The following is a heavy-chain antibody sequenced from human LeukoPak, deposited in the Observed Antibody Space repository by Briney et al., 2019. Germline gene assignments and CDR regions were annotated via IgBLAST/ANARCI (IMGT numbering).Heavy chain of an antibody. J-gene: IGHJ4*02. D-gene: IGHD3-3*02. V-gene: IGHV3-7*01. CDR3: VRTSRSISSDY. CDR2: IKQDGSVK. CDR1: GFIFSNYW. Sequence: PGGSLRLSCAASGFIFSNYWMSWVRQAPGKGLEWVANIKQDGSVKNYVDSMEGRFTISRDNAKNLLYLQMNSLGAEDTAVYYCVRTSRSISSDYWGQGTQVTVSS.